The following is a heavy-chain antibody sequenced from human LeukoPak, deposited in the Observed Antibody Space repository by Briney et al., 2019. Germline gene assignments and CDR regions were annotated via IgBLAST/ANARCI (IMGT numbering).Heavy chain of an antibody. Sequence: GGSLRLSCAASGFPFNNYVMHWVRQAPGKGLEWVAFISDDGTNKYYTDSVKGRFTISRDNSKNTLYLQMNSLRAEDTAVYYCARDCCGEWYFFDLWGQGTRVTVSS. D-gene: IGHD3-10*01. V-gene: IGHV3-30-3*01. CDR1: GFPFNNYV. CDR3: ARDCCGEWYFFDL. J-gene: IGHJ4*02. CDR2: ISDDGTNK.